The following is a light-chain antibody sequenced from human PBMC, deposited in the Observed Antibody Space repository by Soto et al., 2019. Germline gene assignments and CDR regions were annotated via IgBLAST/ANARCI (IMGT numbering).Light chain of an antibody. CDR1: QTISSW. V-gene: IGKV1-5*03. CDR3: KQYGSLPMT. CDR2: KAS. Sequence: DIRITHSPSTVAASVGDRVTITCRASQTISSWLAWYQQKPGKAPKLLIYKASTLKSGVPSRFSGSGSGTDFTLTISRLEPEDFAGYYSKQYGSLPMTFGEGARLEV. J-gene: IGKJ5*01.